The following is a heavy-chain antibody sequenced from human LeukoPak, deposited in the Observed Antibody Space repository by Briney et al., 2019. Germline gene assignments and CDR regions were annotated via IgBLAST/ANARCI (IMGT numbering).Heavy chain of an antibody. CDR2: INPNSGGT. Sequence: ASVKVSCKASGYTFTGYYMHWVRQAPGQGLEWMGWINPNSGGTNYAQKFQGRVTMTRDTSISTAYMELSRLRSDDTAVYYCARDRGIAVAPEGYWGQGTLVTVSS. CDR1: GYTFTGYY. D-gene: IGHD6-19*01. CDR3: ARDRGIAVAPEGY. V-gene: IGHV1-2*02. J-gene: IGHJ4*02.